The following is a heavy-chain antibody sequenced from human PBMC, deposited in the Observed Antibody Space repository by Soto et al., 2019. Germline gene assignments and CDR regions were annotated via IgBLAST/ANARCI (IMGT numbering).Heavy chain of an antibody. Sequence: EVQLVESGGGLVKPGGSLRLSCAASGFTFSSYNMNWVRQAPGKGLEWVSSISSSSSYIYYADSVKGRFTISRDNAKNSLYLQMNSLRAEDTAGYCASTRRDGYNNYYYYYGMDVWGQGTTVTVSS. J-gene: IGHJ6*02. V-gene: IGHV3-21*01. D-gene: IGHD5-12*01. CDR1: GFTFSSYN. CDR3: ASTRRDGYNNYYYYYGMDV. CDR2: ISSSSSYI.